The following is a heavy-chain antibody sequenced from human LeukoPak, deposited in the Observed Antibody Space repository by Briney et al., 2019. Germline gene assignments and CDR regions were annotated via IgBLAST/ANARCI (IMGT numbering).Heavy chain of an antibody. CDR2: ISGGSAST. J-gene: IGHJ6*03. CDR3: ARDATMVPLYYYYMDV. D-gene: IGHD3-10*01. CDR1: GFTFANYA. V-gene: IGHV3-23*01. Sequence: GRSLRLSCAGSGFTFANYAMSWVRQAPGKGLEWVSSISGGSASTFYADSVEGRFTISRDNSKNTLYLQMNSLRAEDTAVYYCARDATMVPLYYYYMDVWGKGTTVTVSS.